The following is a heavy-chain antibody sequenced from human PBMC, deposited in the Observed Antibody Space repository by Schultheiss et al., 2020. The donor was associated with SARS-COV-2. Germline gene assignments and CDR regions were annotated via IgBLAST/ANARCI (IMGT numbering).Heavy chain of an antibody. CDR3: ASSSSWYQVYFQH. D-gene: IGHD6-13*01. CDR1: GVSISRGGQY. J-gene: IGHJ1*01. V-gene: IGHV4-31*11. CDR2: IYYGGSA. Sequence: SQTLSLTCVVSGVSISRGGQYWSWIRQHPGQGLEWIGYIYYGGSAYYNESLKSRVTMSIGMSETQFSLRLDSVTAADTAVYYCASSSSWYQVYFQHWGQGTLVTVSS.